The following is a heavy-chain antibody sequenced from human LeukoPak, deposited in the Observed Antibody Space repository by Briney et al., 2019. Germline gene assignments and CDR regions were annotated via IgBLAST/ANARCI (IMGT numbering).Heavy chain of an antibody. CDR3: AKDSRHRSTCNCYGWFDP. V-gene: IGHV3-23*01. J-gene: IGHJ5*02. CDR2: ISPSGENT. D-gene: IGHD2/OR15-2a*01. CDR1: GFTFKKYA. Sequence: GGSLRLSCAASGFTFKKYAMSWVRQAPGKGPEWVSVISPSGENTYYADSVKGRFTISRDNSKNTLYLQTNSLRVEYTSIYYCAKDSRHRSTCNCYGWFDPWGQGTLVTVSS.